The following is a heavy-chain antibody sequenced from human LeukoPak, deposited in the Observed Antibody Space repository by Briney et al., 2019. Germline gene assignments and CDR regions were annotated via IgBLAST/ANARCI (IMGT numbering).Heavy chain of an antibody. D-gene: IGHD1-26*01. V-gene: IGHV4-39*01. CDR1: AGSISSRNHY. CDR2: IYLIGTN. J-gene: IGHJ4*02. Sequence: PSETLSLTCTVSAGSISSRNHYWGWIRQPPGKGLEWIGSIYLIGTNYSNPSLKSRVTISVDTSKNQLSLKLRSVTAADTALCYCARQVGATTLIDSWGQGTLVTVSS. CDR3: ARQVGATTLIDS.